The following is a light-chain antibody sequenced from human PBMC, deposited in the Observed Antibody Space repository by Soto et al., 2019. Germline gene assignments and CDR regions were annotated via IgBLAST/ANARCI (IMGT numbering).Light chain of an antibody. CDR1: DTISVY. V-gene: IGKV1-27*01. CDR2: ASS. J-gene: IGKJ3*01. CDR3: QKYNTAPFT. Sequence: DIQMTQSPSSLTASVGDRVTITCRASDTISVYLAWYQHKPGKVPERLIYASSILQSGVPSRFSGSRSDTEFTLALSSLQPEDVGTYYCQKYNTAPFTFGLGTKVEIK.